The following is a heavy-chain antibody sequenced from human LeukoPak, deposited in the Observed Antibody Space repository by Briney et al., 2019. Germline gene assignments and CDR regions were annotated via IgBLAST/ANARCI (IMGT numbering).Heavy chain of an antibody. CDR1: GFIVSDNY. V-gene: IGHV3-53*01. D-gene: IGHD1-26*01. J-gene: IGHJ1*01. Sequence: GGSLRLSCAASGFIVSDNYMSWVRQAPGKGLEWVSVLHSGGSTYYADSVKGRFTISRDNSKNTVYLQMNRLRAEDTAVYYCAREASGSYFHHWGQGTLVTVSS. CDR2: LHSGGST. CDR3: AREASGSYFHH.